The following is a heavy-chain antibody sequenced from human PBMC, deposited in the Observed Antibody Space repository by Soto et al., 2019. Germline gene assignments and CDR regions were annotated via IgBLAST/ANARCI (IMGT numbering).Heavy chain of an antibody. CDR2: IAASGGST. CDR3: LKWFIVVLPCATRESFYFVS. Sequence: PGGSLRLSCAASGITFSSHGMSWVRQTPGKGLEWVSGIAASGGSTYHADSVKGRFTISRDNSKNTLYLQMNSLSAEDTALYYCLKWFIVVLPCATRESFYFVSWGQGTLVTVSS. J-gene: IGHJ4*02. V-gene: IGHV3-23*01. D-gene: IGHD2-2*01. CDR1: GITFSSHG.